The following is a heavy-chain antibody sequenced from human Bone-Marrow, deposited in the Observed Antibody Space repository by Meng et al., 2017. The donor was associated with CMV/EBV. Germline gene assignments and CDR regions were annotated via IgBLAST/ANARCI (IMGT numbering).Heavy chain of an antibody. Sequence: GESLKISCAASGFTFDDYGMSWVRQAPGKGLEWVSGINWNGGSTGYADSVKGRFTISRDNAKNSLYLQMNSLRAEDTAVYYCAKDKRREAFDIWGQGTMVTFSS. J-gene: IGHJ3*02. V-gene: IGHV3-20*04. CDR1: GFTFDDYG. CDR3: AKDKRREAFDI. CDR2: INWNGGST.